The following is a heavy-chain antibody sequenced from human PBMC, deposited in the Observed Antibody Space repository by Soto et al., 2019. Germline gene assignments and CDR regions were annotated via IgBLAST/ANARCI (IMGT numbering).Heavy chain of an antibody. V-gene: IGHV4-39*02. D-gene: IGHD3-9*01. CDR2: IYYTGST. CDR3: ARGPYYDILTGRIYSFDY. CDR1: GGSISSGDYY. J-gene: IGHJ4*02. Sequence: PSETLSLTCTVSGGSISSGDYYWGWVRQLPGKGLEWIGSIYYTGSTFYNPSLKSRVTISVDTSKNQFSLILSSVTAADTAVYYCARGPYYDILTGRIYSFDYWGQGTLVTVS.